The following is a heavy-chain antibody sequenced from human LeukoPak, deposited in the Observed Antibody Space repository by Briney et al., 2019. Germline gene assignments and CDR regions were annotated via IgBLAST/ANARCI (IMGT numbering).Heavy chain of an antibody. CDR3: AVRTAMAGFDVFDI. Sequence: GASVKVSCKASGYTFTSYGINWVRQAPGQGLEWMGWMNPNSGNTGYAQKFQGRVTITRNTLISTAYMELSSLRSEDTAVYYCAVRTAMAGFDVFDIWGQGTMVTVSS. CDR1: GYTFTSYG. CDR2: MNPNSGNT. V-gene: IGHV1-8*03. J-gene: IGHJ3*02. D-gene: IGHD5-18*01.